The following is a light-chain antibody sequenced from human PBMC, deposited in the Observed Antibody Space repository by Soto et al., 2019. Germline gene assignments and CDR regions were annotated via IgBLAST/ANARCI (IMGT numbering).Light chain of an antibody. Sequence: IQMTQSPSILSASVGDRVTITCRASQSISSWLAWYQQKPGKAPKLLIYDASSLESGVPSRFSGSGSGTEFTLTISSLQPDDFATYYCQQYNSYWTFGQGTKVDIK. CDR2: DAS. CDR1: QSISSW. J-gene: IGKJ1*01. V-gene: IGKV1-5*01. CDR3: QQYNSYWT.